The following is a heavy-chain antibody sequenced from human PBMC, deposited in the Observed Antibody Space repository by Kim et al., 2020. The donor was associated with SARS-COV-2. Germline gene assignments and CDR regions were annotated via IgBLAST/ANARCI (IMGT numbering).Heavy chain of an antibody. CDR2: IYYSGST. CDR3: ASPSGSYRLGFDY. Sequence: SETLSLTCTVSGGSISSSSYYWGWIRQPPGKGLEWIGSIYYSGSTYYNPSLKSRVTISVDTSKNQFSLKLSSVTAADTAVYYCASPSGSYRLGFDYWGQGTLVTVSS. J-gene: IGHJ4*02. D-gene: IGHD1-26*01. V-gene: IGHV4-39*01. CDR1: GGSISSSSYY.